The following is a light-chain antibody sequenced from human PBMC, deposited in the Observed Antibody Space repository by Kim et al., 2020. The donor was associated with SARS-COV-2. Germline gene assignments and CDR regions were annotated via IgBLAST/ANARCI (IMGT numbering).Light chain of an antibody. CDR2: EAS. CDR1: QSISNF. Sequence: SLGDRVTTTFRASQSISNFLALYQEKPGKAPKLLIYEASTLESGVPSRFSGGGSGTEFTLTISSLQPDDLATYHCQQYKNYSPLTFGGGTKVDIK. CDR3: QQYKNYSPLT. J-gene: IGKJ4*01. V-gene: IGKV1-5*03.